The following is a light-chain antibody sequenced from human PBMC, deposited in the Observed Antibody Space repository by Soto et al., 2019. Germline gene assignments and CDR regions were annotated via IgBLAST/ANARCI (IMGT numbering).Light chain of an antibody. Sequence: QSVLTQPASVSGSPGQSIPISCTGTSSDVGGYNYVSWYQQYPGKAPKLMIYDVSKRPSGVSNRFSGSKSGNTASLTISGLQAEDEADDYCTSYTTSSTLVFGTGTKLTVL. CDR2: DVS. J-gene: IGLJ1*01. V-gene: IGLV2-14*01. CDR1: SSDVGGYNY. CDR3: TSYTTSSTLV.